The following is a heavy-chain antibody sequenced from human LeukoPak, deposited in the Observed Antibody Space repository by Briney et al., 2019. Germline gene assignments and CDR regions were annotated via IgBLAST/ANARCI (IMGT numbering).Heavy chain of an antibody. V-gene: IGHV4-39*07. J-gene: IGHJ3*02. CDR1: GDSISRSSDY. Sequence: SETLSLTCTVSGDSISRSSDYWGWIRQPPGKGPEWIGSVYYIGSTFYNPSLKSRLTISIDTSKNQFSLKLRSVTAADTAVYYCAREDAEQMDNSFDIWGQGTTVTVSS. D-gene: IGHD5-24*01. CDR2: VYYIGST. CDR3: AREDAEQMDNSFDI.